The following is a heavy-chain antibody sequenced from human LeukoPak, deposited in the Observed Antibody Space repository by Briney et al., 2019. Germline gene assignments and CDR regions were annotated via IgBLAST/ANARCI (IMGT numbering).Heavy chain of an antibody. Sequence: GGSLRLSCAASGFTFSSYSMNWVRQAPGKGLEWVSSISSSSSYIYYADSVKGRFTISRDNAKNSLYLQMISLRAEDTAVYYCARHRLEYSSSFEDYWGQGTLVTVSS. D-gene: IGHD6-6*01. CDR1: GFTFSSYS. V-gene: IGHV3-21*01. J-gene: IGHJ4*02. CDR2: ISSSSSYI. CDR3: ARHRLEYSSSFEDY.